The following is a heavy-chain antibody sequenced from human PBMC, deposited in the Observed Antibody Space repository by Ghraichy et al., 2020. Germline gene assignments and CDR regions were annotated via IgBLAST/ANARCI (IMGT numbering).Heavy chain of an antibody. J-gene: IGHJ5*02. CDR2: IYYSGST. D-gene: IGHD6-13*01. CDR3: ARDGDAAGNSEWFDP. CDR1: GGSISSYY. Sequence: SETLSLTCTVSGGSISSYYWSWIRQPPGKGLEWIGYIYYSGSTNYNPSLKSRVTISVDTSKNQFSLKLSSVTAADTAVYYCARDGDAAGNSEWFDPWGQGTLVTVSS. V-gene: IGHV4-59*01.